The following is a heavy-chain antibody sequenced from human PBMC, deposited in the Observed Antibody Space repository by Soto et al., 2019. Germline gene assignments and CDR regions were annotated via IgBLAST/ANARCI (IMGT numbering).Heavy chain of an antibody. CDR2: ISYDGNYI. Sequence: QVQLVESGGGVVQPGASLRLPCEASGFDFSSYAMHWVRQAPGKGLEWVGVISYDGNYIYYADSVKGRFTISRDNSKNTLYVQVNSLRPEDTAVYYCAKGILSATIGPYAMDVWGQGTTVTVSS. CDR3: AKGILSATIGPYAMDV. D-gene: IGHD3-16*01. CDR1: GFDFSSYA. J-gene: IGHJ6*02. V-gene: IGHV3-30*18.